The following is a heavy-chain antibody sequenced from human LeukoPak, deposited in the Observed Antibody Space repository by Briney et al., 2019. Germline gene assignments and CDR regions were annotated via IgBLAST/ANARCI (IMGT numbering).Heavy chain of an antibody. CDR2: IWYDGSNK. CDR3: ARDWGKGDY. V-gene: IGHV3-33*01. CDR1: GFTFSSYG. J-gene: IGHJ4*02. D-gene: IGHD3-16*01. Sequence: PGGSLRLSCAASGFTFSSYGMHWVRQAPGKGLEWVSLIWYDGSNKYYADSVKGRFTISRDNSKNTLYLQMNSLRAEDTAVYCCARDWGKGDYWGQGTLVTVSS.